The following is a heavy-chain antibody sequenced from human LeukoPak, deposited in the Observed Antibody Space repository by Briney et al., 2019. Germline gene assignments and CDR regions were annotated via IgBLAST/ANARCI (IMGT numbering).Heavy chain of an antibody. CDR3: ARENWGFDY. CDR2: INTNTGNP. V-gene: IGHV7-4-1*02. CDR1: GYTFRTYG. D-gene: IGHD7-27*01. J-gene: IGHJ4*02. Sequence: GASVKVSCKASGYTFRTYGIYWVRQAPGQGLEYMGWINTNTGNPTYVQGFTGRFVFSLDTSASTAYLQISGLKIEDTAVYYCARENWGFDYWGQGTLVTASS.